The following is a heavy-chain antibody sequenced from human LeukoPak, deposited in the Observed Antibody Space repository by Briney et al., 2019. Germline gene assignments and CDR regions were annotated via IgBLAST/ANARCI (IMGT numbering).Heavy chain of an antibody. Sequence: VASVKVSCKASGYTFTSYGISWVRQAPGQGLEWMGWISAYNGNTNYAQKFQGRVTMTRDTSISTAYMELSRLRSDDTAVYYCARTRLYSSGWFDYWGQGTLVTVSS. CDR3: ARTRLYSSGWFDY. CDR1: GYTFTSYG. CDR2: ISAYNGNT. D-gene: IGHD6-19*01. J-gene: IGHJ4*02. V-gene: IGHV1-18*01.